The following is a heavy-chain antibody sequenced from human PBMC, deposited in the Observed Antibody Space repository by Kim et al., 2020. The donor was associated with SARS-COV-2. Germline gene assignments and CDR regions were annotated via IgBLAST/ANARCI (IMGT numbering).Heavy chain of an antibody. D-gene: IGHD6-19*01. CDR3: ATGSGWYGGDGMDV. V-gene: IGHV3-30*07. J-gene: IGHJ6*02. Sequence: ADSVKDQFTISRDNSKNTLYRRMNSRRAEDTAVYYCATGSGWYGGDGMDVWGQGTTVTVSS.